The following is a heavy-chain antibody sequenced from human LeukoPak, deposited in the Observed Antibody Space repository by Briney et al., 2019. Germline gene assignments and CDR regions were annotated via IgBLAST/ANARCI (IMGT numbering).Heavy chain of an antibody. D-gene: IGHD3-3*01. CDR3: ARLRRGTIFGVVIVRYYHYMDV. CDR1: GGSITSDNYY. V-gene: IGHV4-30-4*01. J-gene: IGHJ6*03. Sequence: SETLSLTCTVSGGSITSDNYYWSWIRQPPGKGLEWIGYIYYSGSTYYSPSLKSRVTISVDMSKNHFSLKLSSVTAADTAVYYCARLRRGTIFGVVIVRYYHYMDVWGKGSTVTVSS. CDR2: IYYSGST.